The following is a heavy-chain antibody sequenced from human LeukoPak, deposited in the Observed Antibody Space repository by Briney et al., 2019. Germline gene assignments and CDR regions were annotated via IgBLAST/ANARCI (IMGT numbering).Heavy chain of an antibody. D-gene: IGHD3-10*01. CDR2: IHPSAGST. J-gene: IGHJ4*02. CDR3: ARDGRATMGLGFDC. Sequence: ASVKVSCKAFGYTFTSYYMHWVRQASGQGLEWMGIIHPSAGSTSYAQQFQGRITMTRDTSTSTVYMELSSLRSEDTAVYYCARDGRATMGLGFDCWGQGALVTVSS. V-gene: IGHV1-46*01. CDR1: GYTFTSYY.